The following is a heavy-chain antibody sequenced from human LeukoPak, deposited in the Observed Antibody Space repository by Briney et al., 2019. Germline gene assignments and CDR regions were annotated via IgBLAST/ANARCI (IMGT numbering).Heavy chain of an antibody. CDR3: ARSLVGAFDY. V-gene: IGHV3-30-3*01. CDR2: ISYDGSNK. J-gene: IGHJ4*02. CDR1: GFTFSSYA. Sequence: PGGSLRLSCAASGFTFSSYAMHWVRQAPGKGLEWVAVISYDGSNKYYADSVKGRFTISRDNSKNTLYLLMNSLRAEDTAVYYCARSLVGAFDYWGQGTLVTVSS. D-gene: IGHD1-26*01.